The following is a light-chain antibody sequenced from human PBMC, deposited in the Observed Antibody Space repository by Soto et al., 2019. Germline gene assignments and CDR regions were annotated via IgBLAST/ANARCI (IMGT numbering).Light chain of an antibody. CDR3: QQHNNWPPYT. J-gene: IGKJ2*01. CDR1: QSVNSN. Sequence: EIVMTQSPATLSVSPGERATLSCRASQSVNSNLAWYQQKPGQPPSLLIYGASTRATGVPARFSGSGSGTEFTLTISSLQSEDFAVYYCQQHNNWPPYTFGQGTKLEIK. CDR2: GAS. V-gene: IGKV3-15*01.